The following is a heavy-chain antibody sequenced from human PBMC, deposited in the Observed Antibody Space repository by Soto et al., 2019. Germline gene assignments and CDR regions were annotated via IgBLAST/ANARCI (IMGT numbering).Heavy chain of an antibody. D-gene: IGHD5-18*01. J-gene: IGHJ4*02. V-gene: IGHV4-31*03. CDR2: IYYSGST. CDR3: ARSGYSYGPNPLLY. CDR1: GGSISSGGYY. Sequence: QVQLQESGPGLVKPSQTLSLTCTVSGGSISSGGYYWSWIRQHPGKGLEWIGYIYYSGSTYYNPSLKCRVTISVATSKNQSSLKLSSVTAADTAVYYCARSGYSYGPNPLLYWGQGTLLTVSS.